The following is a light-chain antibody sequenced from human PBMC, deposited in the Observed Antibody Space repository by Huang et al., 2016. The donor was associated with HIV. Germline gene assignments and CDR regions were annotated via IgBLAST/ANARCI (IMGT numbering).Light chain of an antibody. V-gene: IGKV3-11*01. CDR3: QQRSNWPLT. CDR1: QSVTSY. J-gene: IGKJ4*01. CDR2: DAS. Sequence: EIVLTQSPATLSLSPGERATLSCTASQSVTSYLAWYQKKPGRAPRLLIYDASNRATASPARFSGSGSGTDFTLTISSLEPEDFAVYYCQQRSNWPLTFGGGTKVEVK.